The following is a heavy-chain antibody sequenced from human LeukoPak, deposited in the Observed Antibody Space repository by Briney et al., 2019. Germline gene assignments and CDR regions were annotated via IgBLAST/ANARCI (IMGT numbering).Heavy chain of an antibody. V-gene: IGHV3-7*01. CDR3: ARGYYDILTGNDY. CDR2: IKQDGSEK. CDR1: GFTFSSYW. Sequence: PGGSLRLSCAASGFTFSSYWMSWVRQAPGKGLEWVANIKQDGSEKYYVDSVKGRFTISRDNARNSLYLQMNSLRAEDTAVYYRARGYYDILTGNDYWGQGTLVTVSS. J-gene: IGHJ4*02. D-gene: IGHD3-9*01.